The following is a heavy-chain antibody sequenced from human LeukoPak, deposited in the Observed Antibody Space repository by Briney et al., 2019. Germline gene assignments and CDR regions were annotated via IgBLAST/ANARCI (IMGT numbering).Heavy chain of an antibody. J-gene: IGHJ4*02. CDR2: IYYSGST. CDR1: GGSISSSSYY. CDR3: ARGDDSSDQCDY. Sequence: SETLSLTCTVSGGSISSSSYYWGWIRQPPGKGLEWIGSIYYSGSTYYNPSIKSRVTISVDTSKNQFSLKLSSVAAADTAVYYCARGDDSSDQCDYWGQGTLVTVSS. D-gene: IGHD3-22*01. V-gene: IGHV4-39*07.